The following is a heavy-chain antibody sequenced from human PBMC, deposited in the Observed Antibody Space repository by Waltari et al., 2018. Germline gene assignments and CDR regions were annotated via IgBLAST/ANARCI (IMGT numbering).Heavy chain of an antibody. D-gene: IGHD6-6*01. CDR2: INHSGST. CDR3: AVQAHSKDSSSPYYFDY. J-gene: IGHJ4*02. CDR1: GGSFSGYY. V-gene: IGHV4-34*01. Sequence: QVQLQQWGAGLLKPSETLSLTCAVYGGSFSGYYWSWIRQPPGKGLEWIGEINHSGSTNYHPSLKSRVTISVDTSKNQFSLKLSSVTAADTAVYYCAVQAHSKDSSSPYYFDYWGQGTLVTVSS.